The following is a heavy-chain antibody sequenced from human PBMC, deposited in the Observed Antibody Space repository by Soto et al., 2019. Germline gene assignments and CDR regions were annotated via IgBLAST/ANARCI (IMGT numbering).Heavy chain of an antibody. V-gene: IGHV3-48*02. CDR2: ISTTSSTI. D-gene: IGHD3-22*01. J-gene: IGHJ4*02. Sequence: GGSLRLSCAASGFIFSSYTMNWVRQAPGKGLEWVSYISTTSSTIYYADSVKGRFTISRDNVRNSLYLQMNSLRDEDTAVYYCARGSSGSDYWGQGTLVTVSS. CDR1: GFIFSSYT. CDR3: ARGSSGSDY.